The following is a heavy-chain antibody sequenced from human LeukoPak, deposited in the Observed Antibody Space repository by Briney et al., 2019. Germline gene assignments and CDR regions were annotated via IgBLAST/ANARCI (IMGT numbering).Heavy chain of an antibody. CDR3: ARGELLLVY. D-gene: IGHD1-26*01. CDR1: GFTFSSYA. CDR2: ISYDGSNK. Sequence: GGSLRLSCAASGFTFSSYAMHWVRQAPGKGLEWVAVISYDGSNKYYADSVKGRFTISRDNSKNTLYLQMNSLRAEDTAVYYCARGELLLVYWGQGTLVTVSS. V-gene: IGHV3-30-3*01. J-gene: IGHJ4*02.